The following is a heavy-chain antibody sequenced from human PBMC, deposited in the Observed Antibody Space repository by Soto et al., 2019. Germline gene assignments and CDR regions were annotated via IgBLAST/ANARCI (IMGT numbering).Heavy chain of an antibody. D-gene: IGHD2-2*01. CDR3: AREDSIIIPAVSDF. Sequence: RGGALRLSCTVSGFAFNNYGINCVRQAPWNGLEWVSSISKSDDTYYSDSVKGRFTISRDNAKNSVSLQMKTLRVEDTAVYYCAREDSIIIPAVSDFWGEGTLVTVSS. CDR1: GFAFNNYG. J-gene: IGHJ4*02. V-gene: IGHV3-21*06. CDR2: ISKSDDT.